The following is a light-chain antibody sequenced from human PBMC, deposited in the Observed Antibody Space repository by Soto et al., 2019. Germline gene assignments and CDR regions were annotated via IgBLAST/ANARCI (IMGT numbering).Light chain of an antibody. V-gene: IGKV3-11*01. CDR1: QSVRSY. CDR3: QQRYSWPPIT. Sequence: EVVLTQSPATLSLSPGERATLSCRASQSVRSYLAWYQQKPGRAPRLLIYDVSNRAAGIPARFSGSGSETDFTLTISSLEPEDFAVYYCQQRYSWPPITFGQGTRLEFK. J-gene: IGKJ5*01. CDR2: DVS.